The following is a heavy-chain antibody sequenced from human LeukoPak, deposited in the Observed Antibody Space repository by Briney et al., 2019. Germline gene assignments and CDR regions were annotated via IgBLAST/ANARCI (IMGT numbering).Heavy chain of an antibody. D-gene: IGHD3-22*01. CDR2: INHSGST. CDR3: ARVRGYYDSSGYSPRGYFQH. J-gene: IGHJ1*01. Sequence: SETLSLTCAVYGGSFSGYYWSWIRQPPGKGLEWIGEINHSGSTNYNPSLKSRVTISLDTSMNQFSLMLSSVTAADTAVYYCARVRGYYDSSGYSPRGYFQHWGQGTLVTVSS. V-gene: IGHV4-34*01. CDR1: GGSFSGYY.